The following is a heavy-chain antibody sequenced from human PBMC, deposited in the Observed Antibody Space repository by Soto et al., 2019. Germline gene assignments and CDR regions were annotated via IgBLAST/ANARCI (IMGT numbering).Heavy chain of an antibody. CDR3: ARSCSSTSCYSPYYYYYMDV. CDR1: GYTFTSYA. J-gene: IGHJ6*03. CDR2: INAGNGNT. Sequence: QVQLVQSGAEVKKPGASVKVSCKASGYTFTSYAMHWVRQAPGQRLEWMGWINAGNGNTKYSQKFQGRVTITRDTSASTAYMELSSLRSEDTAVYYCARSCSSTSCYSPYYYYYMDVWGNGTTVTVSS. D-gene: IGHD2-2*02. V-gene: IGHV1-3*01.